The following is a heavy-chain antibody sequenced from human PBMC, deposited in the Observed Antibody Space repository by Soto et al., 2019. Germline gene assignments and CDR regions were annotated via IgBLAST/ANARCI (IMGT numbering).Heavy chain of an antibody. J-gene: IGHJ4*02. CDR2: IHHSGST. V-gene: IGHV4-34*01. Sequence: QVHLQQWGAGLLKPSETLSLTCALYGGSFDGYYWSWIRQSPGKGLELIGEIHHSGSTKYNPTLKSRVSLSVDTSTTQISMKMTSMTAADRGVYYCARGVDSWSGYLFWGQGNPVTVSS. D-gene: IGHD3-3*01. CDR1: GGSFDGYY. CDR3: ARGVDSWSGYLF.